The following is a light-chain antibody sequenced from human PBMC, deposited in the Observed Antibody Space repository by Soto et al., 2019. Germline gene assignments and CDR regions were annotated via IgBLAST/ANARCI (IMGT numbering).Light chain of an antibody. J-gene: IGKJ1*01. CDR3: QQYNSYSRA. CDR2: AAS. CDR1: QSIGTW. Sequence: DIQMTQSPSTLSASVGDRVTITCRASQSIGTWLAWYQHKPGRAPKLLIYAASTLEGGVPSRFSGSRSGTEFTFTISSLQPDDFATYYCQQYNSYSRAFGQGTKVEIK. V-gene: IGKV1-5*01.